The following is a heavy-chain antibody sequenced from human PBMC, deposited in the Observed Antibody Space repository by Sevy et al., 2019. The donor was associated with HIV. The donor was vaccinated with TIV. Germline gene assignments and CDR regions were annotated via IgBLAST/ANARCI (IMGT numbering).Heavy chain of an antibody. CDR2: ISGSGGST. V-gene: IGHV3-23*01. Sequence: GGCLRLSCAASGFTFSSYAMSWVRQAPGKGLERVSAISGSGGSTYYADSVKGRFTISRDNSKNTLYLQMNSLRAEDTAVYYCAKAFSAAGTGPVFFPIDYWGQGTLVTVSS. J-gene: IGHJ4*02. CDR3: AKAFSAAGTGPVFFPIDY. CDR1: GFTFSSYA. D-gene: IGHD6-13*01.